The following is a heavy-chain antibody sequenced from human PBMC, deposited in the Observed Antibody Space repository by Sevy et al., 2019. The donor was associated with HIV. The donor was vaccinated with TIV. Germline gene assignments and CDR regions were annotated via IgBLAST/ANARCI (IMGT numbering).Heavy chain of an antibody. CDR1: GFTFSDHY. D-gene: IGHD6-19*01. Sequence: GGSLRLSCAASGFTFSDHYMDWVHQAPGKGLEWIGRSRNKANSYTTEYAASVKGRFTISRDESKNSLYLQMNSLKSEDTAIYYCTRALIVVAGFFRYYHGMDVWGQGTTVTVSS. CDR3: TRALIVVAGFFRYYHGMDV. J-gene: IGHJ6*02. CDR2: SRNKANSYTT. V-gene: IGHV3-72*01.